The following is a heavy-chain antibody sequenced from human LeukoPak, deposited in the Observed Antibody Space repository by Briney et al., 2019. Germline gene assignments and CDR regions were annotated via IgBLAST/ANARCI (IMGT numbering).Heavy chain of an antibody. V-gene: IGHV4-59*01. J-gene: IGHJ6*02. Sequence: KPSETLSLTCTVSGGSISSYYWSWIRQPPGKGLEWIGYIYYSGSTNYNPSLKSRVTISVDTSKNQFSLKLSSVTAADTAVYYCARSLLSWTPSVFPAMVDGMDVWGQGTTVTVSS. CDR2: IYYSGST. CDR1: GGSISSYY. D-gene: IGHD5-18*01. CDR3: ARSLLSWTPSVFPAMVDGMDV.